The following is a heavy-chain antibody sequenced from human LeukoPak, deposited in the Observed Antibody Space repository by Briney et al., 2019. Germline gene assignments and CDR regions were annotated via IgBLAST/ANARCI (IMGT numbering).Heavy chain of an antibody. J-gene: IGHJ3*02. CDR3: AREPDSSGYGRPHAFDI. Sequence: GTLSLTCAVSGGSISSSNWWSWVRQPPGKGLEWIGEIYHSGSTNYNPSLKSRVTISVDKSKNQFSLKLSSVTAADTAVYYCAREPDSSGYGRPHAFDIWGQGTMVTVSS. V-gene: IGHV4-4*02. CDR2: IYHSGST. CDR1: GGSISSSNW. D-gene: IGHD3-22*01.